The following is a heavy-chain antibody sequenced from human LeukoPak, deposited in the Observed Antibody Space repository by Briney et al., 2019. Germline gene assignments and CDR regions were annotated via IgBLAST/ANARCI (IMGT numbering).Heavy chain of an antibody. CDR1: GYSISSGYY. J-gene: IGHJ5*02. CDR2: IFHSGST. D-gene: IGHD5-24*01. V-gene: IGHV4-38-2*02. CDR3: ARDLSRDGCNR. Sequence: SETLSLTCTVSGYSISSGYYWGWILQPPGKGLEWIGSIFHSGSTYYNPSLKSRVTVSLDTSKNQFSLKLSSVTAADTAMYYCARDLSRDGCNRWGQGTLVTVSS.